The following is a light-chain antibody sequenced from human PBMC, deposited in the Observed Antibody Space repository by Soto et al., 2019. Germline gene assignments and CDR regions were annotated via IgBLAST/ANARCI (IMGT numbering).Light chain of an antibody. CDR2: GAS. CDR3: QHYGTSPRT. CDR1: QSVSSTY. V-gene: IGKV3-20*01. Sequence: EIVLTQSPGTLSLFPGERATFSCRASQSVSSTYLAWYRQKPGQAPRLLIYGASSRATGIPDRFSGSGSGTDFTLTISRLEPEDSAVYYCQHYGTSPRTFGQGTKMEIK. J-gene: IGKJ1*01.